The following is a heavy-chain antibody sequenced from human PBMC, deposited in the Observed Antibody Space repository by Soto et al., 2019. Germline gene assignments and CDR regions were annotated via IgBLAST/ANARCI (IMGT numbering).Heavy chain of an antibody. CDR2: ISYDGSNK. Sequence: QVQLVESGGGVVQPGRSLRLSCAASGFTFGSYGMHRVRQAAGKWLEWVAVISYDGSNKYYADSVKGRFTISRDNSKITLYLQMNSLRAEDTAVYYCANSIEYQLRPGGYWGQGTLITVSS. CDR3: ANSIEYQLRPGGY. V-gene: IGHV3-30*18. J-gene: IGHJ4*02. D-gene: IGHD2-2*01. CDR1: GFTFGSYG.